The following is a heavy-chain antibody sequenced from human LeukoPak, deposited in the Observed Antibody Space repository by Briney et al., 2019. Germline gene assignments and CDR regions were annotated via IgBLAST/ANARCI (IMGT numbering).Heavy chain of an antibody. J-gene: IGHJ6*04. CDR3: AELGITMIGGV. CDR2: ISSSGSTI. Sequence: GGSLRLSCVASGFTLRSYVMNWVRQTPGKGLEWVSYISSSGSTIYYADSVKGRFTISRDNAKNSLYLQMNSLRAEDTAVYYCAELGITMIGGVWGKGTTVTISP. D-gene: IGHD3-10*02. V-gene: IGHV3-48*03. CDR1: GFTLRSYV.